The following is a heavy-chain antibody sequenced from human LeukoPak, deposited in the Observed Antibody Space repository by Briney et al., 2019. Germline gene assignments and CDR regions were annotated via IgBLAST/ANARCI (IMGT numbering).Heavy chain of an antibody. J-gene: IGHJ4*02. CDR1: GFTFSSYE. V-gene: IGHV3-48*03. Sequence: GGSLRLSCAASGFTFSSYEMNWVRQAPGKGLEWVSYISSGGSTIYYADSGNGRFTIYRDDAKKSLYLQMNSLRAEDTAVYYCPRFRGYSGYSFDYWGQGTLVTVSS. CDR3: PRFRGYSGYSFDY. D-gene: IGHD5-12*01. CDR2: ISSGGSTI.